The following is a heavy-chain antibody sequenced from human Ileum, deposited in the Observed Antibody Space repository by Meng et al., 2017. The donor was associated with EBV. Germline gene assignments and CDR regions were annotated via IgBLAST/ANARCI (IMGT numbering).Heavy chain of an antibody. CDR3: ARKFSVVGSTDGWFDP. D-gene: IGHD2-8*01. V-gene: IGHV4-4*02. J-gene: IGHJ5*02. CDR1: GESIISNYW. CDR2: IYYNTNT. Sequence: QVQLQESGPGLVKPSGTRSLTCAVSGESIISNYWWSWVRQPPGKGLEWIGEIYYNTNTNYNPSLKGRVTMSVDTSQNQFSLTLSSVTAADTAVYFCARKFSVVGSTDGWFDPWGQGTLVTVSS.